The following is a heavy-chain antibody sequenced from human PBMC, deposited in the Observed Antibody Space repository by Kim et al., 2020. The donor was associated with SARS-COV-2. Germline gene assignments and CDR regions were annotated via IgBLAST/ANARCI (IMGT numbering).Heavy chain of an antibody. V-gene: IGHV4-31*03. CDR1: GASISSGDYY. D-gene: IGHD2-21*02. CDR3: ARIAFCDTDCLYNSYY. Sequence: SETLSLTCTVSGASISSGDYYWTWIRQLPGKGLEWIEYIPYTGTAYYNPSLKSRISMSVDTSKNQFSLKLTSVTAADTALYYCARIAFCDTDCLYNSYY. CDR2: IPYTGTA. J-gene: IGHJ6*03.